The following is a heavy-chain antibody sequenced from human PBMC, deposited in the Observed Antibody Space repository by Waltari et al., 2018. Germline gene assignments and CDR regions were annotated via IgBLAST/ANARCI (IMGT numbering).Heavy chain of an antibody. V-gene: IGHV4-34*01. CDR1: GGSFSGYY. CDR3: ARKPSSRFSGQQLGSYFDY. J-gene: IGHJ4*02. CDR2: INHSGST. D-gene: IGHD6-13*01. Sequence: QVQLQQWGAGLLKPSETLSLTCAVYGGSFSGYYWSWIRQPPGKGLEWIGEINHSGSTNYNPSLKSRVTISVDTSKNQFSLKLSSVTAADTAVYYCARKPSSRFSGQQLGSYFDYWGQGTLVTVSS.